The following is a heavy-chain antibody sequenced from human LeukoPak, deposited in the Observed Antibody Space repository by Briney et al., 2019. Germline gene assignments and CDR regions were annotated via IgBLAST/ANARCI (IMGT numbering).Heavy chain of an antibody. D-gene: IGHD6-6*01. J-gene: IGHJ3*02. CDR1: GFTVSSNY. V-gene: IGHV3-53*01. CDR2: IYSGGST. Sequence: GGSPRLSCAASGFTVSSNYMSWVRQAPGKGLEWVSVIYSGGSTYYADSVKGRFTISRDNSKNTLYLQMNSLRAEDTAVYYCAREGYSSSRAADAFDIWGQGTMVTVSS. CDR3: AREGYSSSRAADAFDI.